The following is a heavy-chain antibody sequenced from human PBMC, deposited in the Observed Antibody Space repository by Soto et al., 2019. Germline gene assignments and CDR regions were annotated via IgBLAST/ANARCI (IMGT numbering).Heavy chain of an antibody. CDR3: ARLYYYDSSGYYSPFDY. V-gene: IGHV1-69*06. D-gene: IGHD3-22*01. Sequence: SVKVSCKASGGTFSSYAISWVRQAPGQGLEWMGGIIPIFGTANYAQKFQGRVTITADKSTSTAYMELSSLRSEDTAVYYCARLYYYDSSGYYSPFDYWGQGTLVPVSS. J-gene: IGHJ4*02. CDR2: IIPIFGTA. CDR1: GGTFSSYA.